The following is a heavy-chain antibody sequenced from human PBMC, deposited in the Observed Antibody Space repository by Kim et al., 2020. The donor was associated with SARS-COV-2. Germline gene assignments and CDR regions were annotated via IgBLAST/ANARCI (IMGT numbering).Heavy chain of an antibody. CDR2: INPSGGST. D-gene: IGHD1-1*01. J-gene: IGHJ6*02. CDR3: ARDRIPGQYYYGMDV. V-gene: IGHV1-46*01. CDR1: GYTFTSYY. Sequence: ASVKVSCKASGYTFTSYYMHWVRQAPGQGLEWMGIINPSGGSTSYAQKFQGRVTMTRDTSTSTVYMELSSLRSEDTAVYYCARDRIPGQYYYGMDVWGQGTTVTVSS.